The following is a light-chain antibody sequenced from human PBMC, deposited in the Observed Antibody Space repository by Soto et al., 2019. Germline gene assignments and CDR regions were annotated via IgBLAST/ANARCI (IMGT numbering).Light chain of an antibody. J-gene: IGKJ2*02. Sequence: EIVMTQSPATLSVSPGERATLSCRASQSVSSNLAWYQQKPGQAPRLLIYGASTRATGIPARLSGSGSGTEVTLTNSSLQSEDFAVYYCQQYNNWPRTFGQGTKLEIK. CDR2: GAS. CDR1: QSVSSN. V-gene: IGKV3-15*01. CDR3: QQYNNWPRT.